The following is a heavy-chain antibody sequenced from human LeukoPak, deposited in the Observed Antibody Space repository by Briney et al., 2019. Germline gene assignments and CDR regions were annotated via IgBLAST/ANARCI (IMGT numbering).Heavy chain of an antibody. Sequence: GGSLRLSCAAVGFTFSTYGMHWVRQAPGKGLVWVSRINSDGSSTSYADSVKGRFTISRDNAKNTLYLQMNSLRAEDTAVYYCGGQLLWEYGMDVWGQGTTVTVSS. J-gene: IGHJ6*02. CDR2: INSDGSST. CDR3: GGQLLWEYGMDV. CDR1: GFTFSTYG. D-gene: IGHD2-2*01. V-gene: IGHV3-74*01.